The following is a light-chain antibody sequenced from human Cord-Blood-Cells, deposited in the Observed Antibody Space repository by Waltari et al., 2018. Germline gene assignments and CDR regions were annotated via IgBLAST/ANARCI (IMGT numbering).Light chain of an antibody. CDR1: SSDVGGYKY. V-gene: IGLV2-14*01. J-gene: IGLJ3*02. CDR3: SSYTSSSTYWV. CDR2: EVS. Sequence: QSALTQPASVSGSPGQSITISCPGTSSDVGGYKYVSWYQQHPGKDPKLMIYEVSKRPSGVSNRFSGSKSGNTASLTISGLQAEDEADYYCSSYTSSSTYWVFGGGTKLTVL.